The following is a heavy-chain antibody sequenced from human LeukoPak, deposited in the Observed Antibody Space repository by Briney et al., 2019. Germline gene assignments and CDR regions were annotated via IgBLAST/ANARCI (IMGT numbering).Heavy chain of an antibody. CDR1: GGSISSYY. V-gene: IGHV4-4*07. CDR2: IYTSETT. J-gene: IGHJ6*02. CDR3: ARVGQYGIDV. Sequence: SETLSLTCTVSGGSISSYYWSWIRQPAGKGLEWIGRIYTSETTNHNPSLKSRVTMSVDTSKNRISFKLSSVTAADTAVYYCARVGQYGIDVWGQGPRSPSP.